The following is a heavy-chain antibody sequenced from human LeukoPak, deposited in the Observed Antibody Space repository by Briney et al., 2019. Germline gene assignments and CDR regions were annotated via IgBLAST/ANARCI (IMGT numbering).Heavy chain of an antibody. CDR1: GFTFSSYA. J-gene: IGHJ4*02. CDR3: AKEGVELPSYYFDY. D-gene: IGHD1-7*01. Sequence: GGSLRLSCAAPGFTFSSYAMSWVRQAPGKGLEWVSAISGSGGSTYYADSVKGRFTISRDNSKNTLYLQMNGLRAEDTAVYYCAKEGVELPSYYFDYWGQGTLVTVSS. V-gene: IGHV3-23*01. CDR2: ISGSGGST.